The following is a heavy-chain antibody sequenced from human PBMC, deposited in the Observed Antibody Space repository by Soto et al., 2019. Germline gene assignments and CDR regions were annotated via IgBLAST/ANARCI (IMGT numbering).Heavy chain of an antibody. V-gene: IGHV3-7*01. CDR3: SRSLNC. CDR1: GFTFSTYW. Sequence: EVQLMESGGGLVQPGGSLRLSCAASGFTFSTYWMDWVRQTPGKGLEWVANINQDGSEKNYVDSVKGRFTIYRDNAKNSLYLQMSSLTAEDSALYYCSRSLNCWGQGTLVTVSS. CDR2: INQDGSEK. J-gene: IGHJ4*02.